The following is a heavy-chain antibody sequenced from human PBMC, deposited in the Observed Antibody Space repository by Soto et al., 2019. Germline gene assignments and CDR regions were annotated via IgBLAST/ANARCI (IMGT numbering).Heavy chain of an antibody. CDR3: ARDGVDTAMPYGMDV. V-gene: IGHV1-69*12. J-gene: IGHJ6*02. CDR1: GGTFSSYA. Sequence: QVQLVQSGAEVKKPGSSVKVSCKASGGTFSSYAISWVRQAPGQGLEWRGGNIPIFGTANYAQKYQGRVTTTADESTSTACMEQSSLRSEDTAVYYCARDGVDTAMPYGMDVGGQGPTVTVSS. D-gene: IGHD5-18*01. CDR2: NIPIFGTA.